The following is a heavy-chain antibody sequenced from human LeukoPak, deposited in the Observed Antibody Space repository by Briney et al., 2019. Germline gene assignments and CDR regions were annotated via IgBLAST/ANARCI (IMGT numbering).Heavy chain of an antibody. CDR3: ARDGSAAGPSNWFDP. V-gene: IGHV1-2*06. D-gene: IGHD6-13*01. Sequence: ASVKVSCKASGYTFTGYYMYWVRQAPGQGLEWMGRINPNSGGTNYAQKFQGRVTMTRDTSISTAYMELSRLRSDDTAVYYCARDGSAAGPSNWFDPWGQGTLVTVSS. CDR1: GYTFTGYY. CDR2: INPNSGGT. J-gene: IGHJ5*02.